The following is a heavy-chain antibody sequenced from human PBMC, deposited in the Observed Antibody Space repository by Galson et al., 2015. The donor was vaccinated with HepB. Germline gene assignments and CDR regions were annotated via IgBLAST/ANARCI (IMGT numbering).Heavy chain of an antibody. D-gene: IGHD6-19*01. CDR1: GFTFSSYW. CDR3: ASGPPPDSSGWFDY. V-gene: IGHV3-7*03. CDR2: IKQDGSEK. Sequence: SLRLSCAASGFTFSSYWMSWVRQAPGKGLEWVANIKQDGSEKYYVDSVKGRFTISRDNAKNSLYLQMNSLRAEDTAVYYCASGPPPDSSGWFDYWGQGTLVTVSS. J-gene: IGHJ4*02.